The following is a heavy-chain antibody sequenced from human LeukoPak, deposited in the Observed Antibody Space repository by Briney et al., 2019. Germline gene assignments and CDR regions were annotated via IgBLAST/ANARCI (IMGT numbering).Heavy chain of an antibody. CDR1: GFTFSSYA. J-gene: IGHJ4*02. V-gene: IGHV3-23*01. CDR2: ISGSGNST. Sequence: PGGSLRLSCAASGFTFSSYAMTWVRQAPGKGPEWVSTISGSGNSTYYADSVKGRFTISRDDSKNTLFLQMNSLRAEDTAVYYCAEGWYPYYFDYWGQGTLVTVSS. CDR3: AEGWYPYYFDY. D-gene: IGHD2-15*01.